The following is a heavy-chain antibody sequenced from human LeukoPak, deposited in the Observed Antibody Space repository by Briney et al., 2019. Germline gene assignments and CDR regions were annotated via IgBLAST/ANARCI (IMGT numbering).Heavy chain of an antibody. CDR3: ARGVCGGDCYYNWFDP. Sequence: SVKVSCKASGGTFSSYAISWVRQAPGQGLEWMGGIIPIFGTANYVQKFQGRVTITADESTSTAYMELSSLRSEDTAVYYCARGVCGGDCYYNWFDPWGQGTLVTVSS. J-gene: IGHJ5*02. CDR2: IIPIFGTA. D-gene: IGHD2-21*02. CDR1: GGTFSSYA. V-gene: IGHV1-69*13.